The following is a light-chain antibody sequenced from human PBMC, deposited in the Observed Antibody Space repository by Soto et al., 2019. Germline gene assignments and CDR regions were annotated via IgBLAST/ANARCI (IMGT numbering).Light chain of an antibody. CDR1: SSDVGGYNY. J-gene: IGLJ1*01. CDR3: SSYTSSARSASYV. V-gene: IGLV2-14*01. CDR2: DVS. Sequence: QSALTQPASVSGSPGQSITISCTGTSSDVGGYNYVSWYQQHPGKVPKLMIYDVSYRPSGVSNRFSGSKSGNTASLTISGLQAEDEADYYCSSYTSSARSASYVFGTGTKVTVL.